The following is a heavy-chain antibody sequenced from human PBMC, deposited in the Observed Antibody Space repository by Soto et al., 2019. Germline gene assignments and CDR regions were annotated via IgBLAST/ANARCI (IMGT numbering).Heavy chain of an antibody. V-gene: IGHV6-1*01. CDR3: ARDGSGFHWYFDV. D-gene: IGHD6-19*01. Sequence: QVQLQQSGPGLVKPSQTLSLMCDISGDSVSSVTATWSWIRQSPSRGLEWLGRTYYRSKWYYDYEVSVKSRXVXTXDXTKNQLTLDLNSVTPEDTAVYFCARDGSGFHWYFDVWGRGTLVTVSS. J-gene: IGHJ2*01. CDR2: TYYRSKWYY. CDR1: GDSVSSVTAT.